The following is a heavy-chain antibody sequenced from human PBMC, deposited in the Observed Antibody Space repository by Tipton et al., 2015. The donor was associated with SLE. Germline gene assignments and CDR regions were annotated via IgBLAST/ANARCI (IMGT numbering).Heavy chain of an antibody. CDR2: VHYSGST. J-gene: IGHJ3*02. V-gene: IGHV4-59*08. D-gene: IGHD5-24*01. CDR1: GFTFRSYW. CDR3: ARVRWPDAFDI. Sequence: LRLSCAASGFTFRSYWMHWIRQAPGKGLEWIGYVHYSGSTNSNPSLKSRVTVSRDTSNNQFSLRLSSVTAADTAVYYCARVRWPDAFDIWGQGTMVTVSS.